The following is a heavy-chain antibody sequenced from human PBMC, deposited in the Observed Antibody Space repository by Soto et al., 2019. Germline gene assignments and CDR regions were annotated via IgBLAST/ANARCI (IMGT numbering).Heavy chain of an antibody. J-gene: IGHJ6*02. D-gene: IGHD2-21*01. CDR3: TRILWSSRRDALDI. CDR1: GFTFRSYA. V-gene: IGHV3-23*01. CDR2: IGTSGTPT. Sequence: DVQLLESGGDLVQPGGSLRLSCIASGFTFRSYAMAWVRQAPGEGLEWVSAIGTSGTPTLYADSVKSRFSISRDDSRNTVSLQMNSLGVEDTATYYCTRILWSSRRDALDIWGQGTTVTVSS.